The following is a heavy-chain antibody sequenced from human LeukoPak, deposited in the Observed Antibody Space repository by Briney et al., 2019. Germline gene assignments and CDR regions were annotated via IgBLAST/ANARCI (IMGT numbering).Heavy chain of an antibody. D-gene: IGHD3-10*01. CDR3: AKGEVTMVRGVISN. V-gene: IGHV3-23*01. Sequence: GGSLRLSCAASGFTFNNYAMSWVRQAPGKGLEWVSSISGSGGSTYYADSVKGRFTISRDNSKNTLYLQMSSLRAEDTAVYYCAKGEVTMVRGVISNWGQGTLVTVSS. CDR2: ISGSGGST. CDR1: GFTFNNYA. J-gene: IGHJ4*02.